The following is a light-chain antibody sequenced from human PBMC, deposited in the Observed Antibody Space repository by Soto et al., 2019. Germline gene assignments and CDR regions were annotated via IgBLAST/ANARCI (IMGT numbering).Light chain of an antibody. CDR1: SSDVGSYNL. CDR2: GGT. Sequence: QSALTQPASVSGSPGQSITISCTGTSSDVGSYNLVSWYQQHPGEAPKLMIYGGTKRPSGVSNRFAGSKSGNTASLTISGLQAEDGADYHCCSYAGISTYYVFGTGTKLTVL. V-gene: IGLV2-23*01. J-gene: IGLJ1*01. CDR3: CSYAGISTYYV.